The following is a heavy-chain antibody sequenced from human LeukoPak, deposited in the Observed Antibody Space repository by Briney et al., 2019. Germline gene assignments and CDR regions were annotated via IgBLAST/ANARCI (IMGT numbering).Heavy chain of an antibody. J-gene: IGHJ4*02. Sequence: SETLSLTCTVSGYSISSGYYWGWIRQPPGKGLEWIGSIYYSGSTYYNPSLKSRVTISVDTSKNQFSLKLSSVTAADTAVYYCAATTVTTQDYWGQGTLVTVSS. V-gene: IGHV4-38-2*02. D-gene: IGHD4-17*01. CDR2: IYYSGST. CDR3: AATTVTTQDY. CDR1: GYSISSGYY.